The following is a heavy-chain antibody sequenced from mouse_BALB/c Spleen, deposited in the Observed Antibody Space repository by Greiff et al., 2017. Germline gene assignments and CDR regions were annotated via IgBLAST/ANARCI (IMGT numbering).Heavy chain of an antibody. Sequence: VQLQQPGAELVKPGASVKMSCKASGYTFTSYWMHWVKQRPGQGLEWIGVIDPSDSYTSYNQKFKGKATLTVDTSSSTAYMQLSSLTSEDSAVYYCTRSEGAAWFAYWGQGTLVTVSA. V-gene: IGHV1S127*01. J-gene: IGHJ3*01. CDR2: IDPSDSYT. CDR3: TRSEGAAWFAY. CDR1: GYTFTSYW.